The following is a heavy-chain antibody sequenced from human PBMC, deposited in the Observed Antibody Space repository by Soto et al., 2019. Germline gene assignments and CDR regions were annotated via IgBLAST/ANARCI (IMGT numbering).Heavy chain of an antibody. J-gene: IGHJ4*02. CDR1: GGSFRGYS. CDR3: ARGWGRIFDY. D-gene: IGHD7-27*01. CDR2: INHSGST. Sequence: QVQLQQWGAGLLKPSETLSLTCAVYGGSFRGYSWNWIRQPPGKGLEWIGEINHSGSTNYNPSLKSRVTLSVDTSKNQFSLKLSSVTAADTAVYYCARGWGRIFDYWGQGTLVTVSS. V-gene: IGHV4-34*01.